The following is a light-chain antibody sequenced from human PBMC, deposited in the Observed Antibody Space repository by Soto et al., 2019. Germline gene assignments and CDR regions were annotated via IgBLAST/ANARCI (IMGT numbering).Light chain of an antibody. CDR3: SSYTSSNTLV. CDR2: EVT. J-gene: IGLJ2*01. Sequence: QSALTQPASVSGSPGQSITISCTGTSSDVGGYNYVSWYQQYPGKAPKVMIYEVTNRASGVSNRFSGSKSGNTASLTISGLQAEDEADYYCSSYTSSNTLVFGGGTKVTVL. V-gene: IGLV2-14*01. CDR1: SSDVGGYNY.